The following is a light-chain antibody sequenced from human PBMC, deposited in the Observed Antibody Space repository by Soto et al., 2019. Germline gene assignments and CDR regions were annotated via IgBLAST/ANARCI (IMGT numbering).Light chain of an antibody. CDR1: QSISSN. CDR2: GAS. CDR3: QQYGSSLVT. V-gene: IGKV3-20*01. Sequence: ETVMTQSPATLSVSPGERATLSCRASQSISSNLAWYQQKPGQAPRLLIYGASNRATGVPDRFSGSGSGTDFTLTISRLEPEDFAVYYCQQYGSSLVTFGQGTKVDIK. J-gene: IGKJ1*01.